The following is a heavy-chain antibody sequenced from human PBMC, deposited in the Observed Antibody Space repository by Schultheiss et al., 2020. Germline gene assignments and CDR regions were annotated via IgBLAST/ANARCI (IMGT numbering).Heavy chain of an antibody. CDR2: IYYSGST. Sequence: SETLSLTCTVSGGSISSGDYYWSWIRQPPGKGLEWIGYIYYSGSTYYNPSLKSRVTISVDTSKNQFSLKLSSVTAADTAVYYCASQTYYDFWSGYFYGMDVWGQGTTVTVSS. CDR1: GGSISSGDYY. J-gene: IGHJ6*02. CDR3: ASQTYYDFWSGYFYGMDV. V-gene: IGHV4-30-4*01. D-gene: IGHD3-3*01.